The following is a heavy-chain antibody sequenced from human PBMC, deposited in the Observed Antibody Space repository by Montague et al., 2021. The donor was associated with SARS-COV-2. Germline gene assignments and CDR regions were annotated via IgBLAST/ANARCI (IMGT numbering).Heavy chain of an antibody. Sequence: SETLSLTCAVYGGSFSGYHWSWIRQPPGKGVEWIGKISHSGSTNYNPSLKGRVTMSVDTSKDQFSLKLSSVTAADTAVYYCARDRPRSYYYDSGTYTWGGYGMDVWGQGATVAVSS. CDR1: GGSFSGYH. J-gene: IGHJ6*02. V-gene: IGHV4-34*01. CDR3: ARDRPRSYYYDSGTYTWGGYGMDV. CDR2: ISHSGST. D-gene: IGHD3-10*01.